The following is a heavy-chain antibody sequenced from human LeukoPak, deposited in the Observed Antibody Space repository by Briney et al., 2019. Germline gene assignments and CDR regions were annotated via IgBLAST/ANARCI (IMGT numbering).Heavy chain of an antibody. V-gene: IGHV3-66*02. CDR2: IYSGGST. CDR3: ARGPSFGSSSWYWKY. Sequence: GGSLRLSCAASGFTVSSNYMSWVRQAPGKGLEWVSVIYSGGSTYYGDSVKGRFTISRDNSKNTLYLQMNSLRAEDTAVYYCARGPSFGSSSWYWKYWGQGTLVTVSS. CDR1: GFTVSSNY. D-gene: IGHD6-13*01. J-gene: IGHJ4*02.